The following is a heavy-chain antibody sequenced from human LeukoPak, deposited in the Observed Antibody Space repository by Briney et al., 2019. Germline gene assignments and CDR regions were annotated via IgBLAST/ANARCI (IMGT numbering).Heavy chain of an antibody. D-gene: IGHD1-7*01. Sequence: GGSLRLSCAASGFTFSSYAMSWVRQAPGKGLEWVSAISGSGGSTYYADSVKGRFTISRDNSKNTLHLQMNSLRAEDTAVYYCAKGCSRYNWNWDYWGQGTLVTVSS. V-gene: IGHV3-23*01. CDR3: AKGCSRYNWNWDY. J-gene: IGHJ4*02. CDR2: ISGSGGST. CDR1: GFTFSSYA.